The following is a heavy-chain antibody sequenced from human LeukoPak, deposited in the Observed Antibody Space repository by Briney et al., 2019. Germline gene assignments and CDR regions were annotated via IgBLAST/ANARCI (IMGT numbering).Heavy chain of an antibody. CDR1: GGSFSGYY. CDR3: VRDPDY. CDR2: IHHSGST. J-gene: IGHJ4*02. V-gene: IGHV4-34*01. Sequence: SETLSLTCAVYGGSFSGYYWSWIRQPPGKGLEWIGEIHHSGSTNYNPSLKSRVTISVDTSENQFSLKLSSVTAADTAVYYCVRDPDYWGQGTLVTVSS.